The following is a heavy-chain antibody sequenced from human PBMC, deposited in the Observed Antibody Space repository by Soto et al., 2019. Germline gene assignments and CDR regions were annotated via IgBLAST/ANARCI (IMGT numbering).Heavy chain of an antibody. D-gene: IGHD6-13*01. V-gene: IGHV4-39*01. CDR2: IYYSGST. Sequence: SETLSLTCTVSGGSISSSSYYWGWIRQPPGKGLEWIGSIYYSGSTYYNPSLKSRVTISVDTSKNQFSLKLSSVTAADTAVYYCARQLSSPEHFDYWGQGTLVTVSS. CDR1: GGSISSSSYY. J-gene: IGHJ4*02. CDR3: ARQLSSPEHFDY.